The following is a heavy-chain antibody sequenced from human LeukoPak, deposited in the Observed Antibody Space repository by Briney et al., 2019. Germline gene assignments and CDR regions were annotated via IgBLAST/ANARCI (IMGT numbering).Heavy chain of an antibody. CDR1: VVSMNGYY. D-gene: IGHD1-26*01. J-gene: IGHJ3*01. Sequence: SETLSLTCSVSVVSMNGYYWSWLRQSAGNRLEWIGHVDSSGNTNYNPSLESRVTMSVDTSKKQFSLKLTSVTAADMAVYFCARQFLVGSTXHAFDLXXXGTRVTV. CDR2: VDSSGNT. V-gene: IGHV4-4*07. CDR3: ARQFLVGSTXHAFDL.